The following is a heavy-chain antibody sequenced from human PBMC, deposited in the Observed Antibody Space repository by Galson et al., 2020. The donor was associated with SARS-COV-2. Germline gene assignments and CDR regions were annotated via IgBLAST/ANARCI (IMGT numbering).Heavy chain of an antibody. CDR3: AKDKWSGFYDY. CDR2: ISYDGSNK. CDR1: GFTFSSYG. Sequence: SLRLSCAASGFTFSSYGMHWVRQAPGKGLEWVAVISYDGSNKYYADSVKGRFTISRDNSKNTLYLQMNSLRAEDTAVYYCAKDKWSGFYDYWGQGTLVTVSS. V-gene: IGHV3-30*18. D-gene: IGHD2-15*01. J-gene: IGHJ4*02.